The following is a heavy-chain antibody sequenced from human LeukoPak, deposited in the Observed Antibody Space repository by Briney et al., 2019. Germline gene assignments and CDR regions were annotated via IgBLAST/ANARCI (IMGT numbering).Heavy chain of an antibody. Sequence: GGSLRLSCAASGLTFDDYAMHWVRQAPGKGLEWVSGISWNSGSIGYADSVKGRFTISRDNAKNSLYLQMNSLRAGDTALYYCAKDPWRDSGTFDIWGQGTMVTVSS. D-gene: IGHD2-15*01. V-gene: IGHV3-9*01. CDR3: AKDPWRDSGTFDI. CDR1: GLTFDDYA. CDR2: ISWNSGSI. J-gene: IGHJ3*02.